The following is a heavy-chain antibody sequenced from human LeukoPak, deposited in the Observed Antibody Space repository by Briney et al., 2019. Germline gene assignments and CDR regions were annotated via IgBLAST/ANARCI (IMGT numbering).Heavy chain of an antibody. CDR2: INHSGST. CDR1: GGSFSGYY. V-gene: IGHV4-34*01. J-gene: IGHJ4*02. Sequence: SETLSLTCAVYGGSFSGYYWSWIRQPPGKGLEWIGEINHSGSTNYNPSLKSRVTISVDTSKNQFSLKLSSVTAADTAVYYCARGEDNWSFDHWGQGTLVTVSS. CDR3: ARGEDNWSFDH.